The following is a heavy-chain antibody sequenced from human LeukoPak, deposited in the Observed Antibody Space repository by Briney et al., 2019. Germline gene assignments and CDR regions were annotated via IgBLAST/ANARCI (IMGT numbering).Heavy chain of an antibody. J-gene: IGHJ4*02. CDR2: INHSGST. CDR1: GYSISSGFY. D-gene: IGHD6-19*01. CDR3: ARSQWLGTYFDY. Sequence: PSETLSLTCTVSGYSISSGFYWGWIRQPPGKGLEWIGEINHSGSTNYNPSLKSRVTISVDTSKNQFSLKLSSVTAADTAVYYCARSQWLGTYFDYWGQGTLVTVSS. V-gene: IGHV4-38-2*02.